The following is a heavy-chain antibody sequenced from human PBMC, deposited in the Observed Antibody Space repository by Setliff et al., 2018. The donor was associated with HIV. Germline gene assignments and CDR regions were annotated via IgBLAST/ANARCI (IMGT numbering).Heavy chain of an antibody. V-gene: IGHV1-69*13. CDR2: IIPSLGTA. CDR1: GDTFSSYP. J-gene: IGHJ4*02. Sequence: SVKVSCKSSGDTFSSYPITWVRQAPGQGLEWMGGIIPSLGTANYAQRFQGRVTFTADESTSTAYMELSSLRSEDTAVYYCATGGPLHIVVVPSAKGTTPIDTLDSWGQGTLVTVSS. CDR3: ATGGPLHIVVVPSAKGTTPIDTLDS. D-gene: IGHD2-2*01.